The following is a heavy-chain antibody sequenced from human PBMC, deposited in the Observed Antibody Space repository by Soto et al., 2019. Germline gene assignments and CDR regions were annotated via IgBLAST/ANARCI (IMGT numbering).Heavy chain of an antibody. CDR1: GGTFSSYA. D-gene: IGHD2-15*01. CDR2: IIPIFGTA. V-gene: IGHV1-69*12. CDR3: ARDSCSGGSCYGSD. J-gene: IGHJ4*02. Sequence: QVQLVQSGAAVKKPGSSVKVSCKASGGTFSSYAISWVRQAPGQGLEWMGGIIPIFGTANYAQKFQGRVTITADESTSTAYRELSSLRSEDTAVYYCARDSCSGGSCYGSDWGQGTLVTVSS.